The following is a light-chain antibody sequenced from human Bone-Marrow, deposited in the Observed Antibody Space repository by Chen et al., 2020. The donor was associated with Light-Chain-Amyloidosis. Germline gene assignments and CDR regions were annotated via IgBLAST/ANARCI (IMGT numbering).Light chain of an antibody. CDR1: DLPTKY. V-gene: IGLV3-25*03. J-gene: IGLJ2*01. CDR2: RDT. Sequence: SYELTHPPSASVSPGQTARITCTGDDLPTKYAYWYQQKPGQAPVLVIHRDTERPSGLSERFSGSSSGTTATLTISGVQAEDEADYHCQSADSSGTYEVIFGGGTKLTVL. CDR3: QSADSSGTYEVI.